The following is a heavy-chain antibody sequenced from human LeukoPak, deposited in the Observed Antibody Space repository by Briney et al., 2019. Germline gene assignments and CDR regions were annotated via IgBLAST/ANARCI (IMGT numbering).Heavy chain of an antibody. Sequence: PGGSLRLSCAASGFTFSSYSMNWVRQAPGKGLEWVSSISSSSSYIYYADSVKGRFTISRDNAKNSLYLQMNSLRAEDAAVYYCARVRGYSSSWYGTDYDYWGQGTLVTVSS. V-gene: IGHV3-21*06. J-gene: IGHJ4*02. CDR2: ISSSSSYI. D-gene: IGHD6-13*01. CDR3: ARVRGYSSSWYGTDYDY. CDR1: GFTFSSYS.